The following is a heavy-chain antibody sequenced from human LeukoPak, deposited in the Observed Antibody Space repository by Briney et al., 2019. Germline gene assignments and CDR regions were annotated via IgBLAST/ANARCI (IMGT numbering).Heavy chain of an antibody. V-gene: IGHV4-39*07. J-gene: IGHJ4*02. D-gene: IGHD1-26*01. CDR2: IYYSGST. CDR3: ARARPGWELLLYYFDY. CDR1: GGSISSSSYY. Sequence: PSETLSLTCTVSGGSISSSSYYWGWIRQPPGKGLEWIGSIYYSGSTYYNPSLKSRVTISVDTSKNQFSLKLSSVTAADTAVYYCARARPGWELLLYYFDYWGQGTLVTVSS.